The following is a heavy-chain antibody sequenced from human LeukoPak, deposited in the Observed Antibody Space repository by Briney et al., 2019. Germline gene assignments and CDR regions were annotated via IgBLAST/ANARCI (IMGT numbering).Heavy chain of an antibody. V-gene: IGHV4-38-2*02. CDR2: IFHSGST. CDR1: GYSISNGYS. CDR3: ASRSTYYGSGSYYKALPW. Sequence: PSETLSLTCTVSGYSISNGYSWGWIRQPPGKGLAWIGSIFHSGSTSYNPSLKSRVTISVDTSKNQFSLKLSSVTAADTAVYYCASRSTYYGSGSYYKALPWWGQGTLATVSS. D-gene: IGHD3-10*01. J-gene: IGHJ4*02.